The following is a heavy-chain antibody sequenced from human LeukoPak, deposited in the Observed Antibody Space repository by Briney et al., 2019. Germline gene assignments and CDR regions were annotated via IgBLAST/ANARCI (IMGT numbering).Heavy chain of an antibody. D-gene: IGHD6-6*01. CDR1: GYTFTGYY. CDR2: INPNSGGT. Sequence: ASVKVSCKASGYTFTGYYMHWVRQAPGQGLEWMGWINPNSGGTNYAQKFQGRVTMTRDTSISTAYMELSRLRSDDTAVYYCARDLGCTVTIYSSSDDYWGQGTLVTVSS. J-gene: IGHJ4*02. V-gene: IGHV1-2*02. CDR3: ARDLGCTVTIYSSSDDY.